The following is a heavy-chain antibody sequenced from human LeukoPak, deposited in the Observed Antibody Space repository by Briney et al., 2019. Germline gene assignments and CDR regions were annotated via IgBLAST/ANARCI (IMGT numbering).Heavy chain of an antibody. CDR1: GFTFISYA. CDR2: ISYSGGGT. Sequence: PGGSLRLSCAASGFTFISYAMNWVRQAPGKGLEWVSGISYSGGGTYYADSVKGRFTISRDNSKNTLYLQMNSLRAEDTAVYYCAKDGDSRGYFYYFDYWGQGTLVTVSS. J-gene: IGHJ4*02. V-gene: IGHV3-23*01. CDR3: AKDGDSRGYFYYFDY. D-gene: IGHD3-22*01.